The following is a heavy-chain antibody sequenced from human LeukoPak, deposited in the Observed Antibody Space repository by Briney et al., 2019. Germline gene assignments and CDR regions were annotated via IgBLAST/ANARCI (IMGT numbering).Heavy chain of an antibody. CDR1: GGTFSSYA. CDR2: IIPIFGTV. V-gene: IGHV1-69*05. J-gene: IGHJ5*02. D-gene: IGHD1-26*01. CDR3: ARVVGATVSWFDP. Sequence: SVKVSCKASGGTFSSYAISWVRQAPGQGLEWMGGIIPIFGTVNYAQKFQGRVTITTDESTSTAYMELSSLRSEDTAVYYCARVVGATVSWFDPWGQGTLVTVSS.